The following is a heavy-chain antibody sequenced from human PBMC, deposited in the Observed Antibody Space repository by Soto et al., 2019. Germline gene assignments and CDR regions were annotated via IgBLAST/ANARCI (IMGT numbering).Heavy chain of an antibody. Sequence: QVQLQESGPGLVKPSETLSLTCTVSGAPITTTKWWAWDRLPPGKGLEWIGELSRSDERSFNPSLEGRFTMSLDKSNNRFSLKLTSVTAADTASYYCATQTISYTWGVWGRGTSVTVSS. CDR2: LSRSDER. J-gene: IGHJ6*02. CDR1: GAPITTTKW. CDR3: ATQTISYTWGV. V-gene: IGHV4-4*02. D-gene: IGHD3-16*01.